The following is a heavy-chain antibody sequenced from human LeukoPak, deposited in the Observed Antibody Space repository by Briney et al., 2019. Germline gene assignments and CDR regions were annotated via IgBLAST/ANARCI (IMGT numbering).Heavy chain of an antibody. V-gene: IGHV3-74*01. CDR1: GFTFTNYW. J-gene: IGHJ5*02. D-gene: IGHD2-15*01. CDR3: ARDGGRYCRGGRCYSGWFDP. CDR2: INTDENAS. Sequence: GGSHRLSCAASGFTFTNYWIHWVRQAPGKGLVWVSRINTDENASNYADSVKGRFTISRDNAKNTVYLQMNSLRVEDTAVYYCARDGGRYCRGGRCYSGWFDPWGQGTLVTVSS.